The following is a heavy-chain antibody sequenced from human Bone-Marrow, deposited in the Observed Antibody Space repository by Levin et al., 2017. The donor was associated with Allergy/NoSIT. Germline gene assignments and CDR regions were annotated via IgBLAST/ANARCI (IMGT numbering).Heavy chain of an antibody. Sequence: ESLKISCTVAGGSSNSYYWSWIRQPAGKGLEWIGRIYTGGNTNYNPSLKSRVSMSVDKSKNQFSLKMSSVTAADTAVYYCSNWNYGGIDYWGQGTLVTVSS. CDR1: GGSSNSYY. D-gene: IGHD1-7*01. V-gene: IGHV4-4*07. J-gene: IGHJ4*02. CDR3: SNWNYGGIDY. CDR2: IYTGGNT.